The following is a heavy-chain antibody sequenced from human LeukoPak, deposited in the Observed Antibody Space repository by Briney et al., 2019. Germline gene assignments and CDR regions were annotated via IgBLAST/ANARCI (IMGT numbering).Heavy chain of an antibody. CDR1: GFTFSSYG. V-gene: IGHV3-30*02. CDR3: AKSLAVAGTGAPIYYYYYMDV. Sequence: GGSLRLSCAASGFTFSSYGMHWVRQAPGKGLEWVAFIRYDGSNKYYADSVKGRFTISRDNSKNTLYLQMNSLRAEDTAVYYCAKSLAVAGTGAPIYYYYYMDVWGKGTTVTISS. D-gene: IGHD6-19*01. J-gene: IGHJ6*03. CDR2: IRYDGSNK.